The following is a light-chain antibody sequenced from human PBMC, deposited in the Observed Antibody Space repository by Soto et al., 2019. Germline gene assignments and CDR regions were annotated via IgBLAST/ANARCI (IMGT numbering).Light chain of an antibody. J-gene: IGKJ3*01. Sequence: EIVLTQSPDTLSLSPGERATPSCRARQRLSSNPLGWYRQKPGQAPRLLIHDTSTRPPGIPDRFSGRGSGTDFTLTIARLEPEDFAVYYCQQYDSSPPFAFGPGPRVDI. CDR2: DTS. CDR1: QRLSSNP. V-gene: IGKV3-20*01. CDR3: QQYDSSPPFA.